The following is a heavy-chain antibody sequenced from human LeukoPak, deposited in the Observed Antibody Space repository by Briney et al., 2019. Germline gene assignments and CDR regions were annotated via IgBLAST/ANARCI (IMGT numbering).Heavy chain of an antibody. Sequence: GGSLRLSCAASGFTVSSNYMSWVRQAPGKGLGWVSVIYSGGSTYYADSVKGRFTISRDNSKNTLYLQMNSLRAEDTAVYYCASAALLSGSYGYWGQGTLVTVSS. V-gene: IGHV3-53*01. J-gene: IGHJ4*02. CDR1: GFTVSSNY. CDR3: ASAALLSGSYGY. D-gene: IGHD1-26*01. CDR2: IYSGGST.